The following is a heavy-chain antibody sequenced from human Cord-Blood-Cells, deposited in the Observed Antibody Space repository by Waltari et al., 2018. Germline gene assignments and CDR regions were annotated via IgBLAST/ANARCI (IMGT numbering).Heavy chain of an antibody. CDR3: ASDSGSYY. J-gene: IGHJ4*02. V-gene: IGHV4-39*01. CDR1: GGSISSSSYY. D-gene: IGHD1-26*01. CDR2: IYYSGST. Sequence: QLQLQESGPGLVKPSETLSPTCTVSGGSISSSSYYWGWIRQPPGKGLEWMGGIYYSGSTYYNPSLKSRVTISVDTSKNQFSLKLSSVTAADTAVYYCASDSGSYYWGQGTLVTVSS.